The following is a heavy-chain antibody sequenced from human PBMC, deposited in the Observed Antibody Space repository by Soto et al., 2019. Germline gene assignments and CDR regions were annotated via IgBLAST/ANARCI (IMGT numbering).Heavy chain of an antibody. D-gene: IGHD2-8*02. CDR3: ARDLLVVYWYDYYYYGNYF. Sequence: ASVKVSCKASGYTFTTFAIHWVRQAPGQGLEWMGWVNAGTGNVQYSQNFQDRVTFTRDTSASTAYMELSSLRFEDTAVYYCARDLLVVYWYDYYYYGNYFWGQGTTVTVSS. CDR2: VNAGTGNV. J-gene: IGHJ6*02. V-gene: IGHV1-3*01. CDR1: GYTFTTFA.